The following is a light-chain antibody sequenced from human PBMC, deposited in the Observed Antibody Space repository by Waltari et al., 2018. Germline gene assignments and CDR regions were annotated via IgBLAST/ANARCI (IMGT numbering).Light chain of an antibody. CDR2: WAS. CDR3: QQYYTTPPT. V-gene: IGKV4-1*01. Sequence: DIVMTQSSDSLAVSLGERATINCKSSQSVLYRSNNKNFLAWYQQRPGQSPKLLIYWASTRESGVPDRFSGSGSGTDFTLTISSLQAEDVAVYYCQQYYTTPPTFGPGTKVDIK. J-gene: IGKJ3*01. CDR1: QSVLYRSNNKNF.